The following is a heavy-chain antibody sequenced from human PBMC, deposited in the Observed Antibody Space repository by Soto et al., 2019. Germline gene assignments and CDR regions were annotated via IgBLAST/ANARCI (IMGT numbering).Heavy chain of an antibody. CDR1: GFTFSAYT. J-gene: IGHJ3*02. CDR3: ARDGYSGSSDGFDI. CDR2: ISYDGNNE. Sequence: QVQLVESGGGVVQPGRSLRLSCAASGFTFSAYTMHWVRQPPGKGLEWVAVISYDGNNERYTDPVKGRFTVSRDNSKSTLYLQMNSLKSEVTAVYYCARDGYSGSSDGFDIWGQGTMVTVSS. V-gene: IGHV3-30-3*01. D-gene: IGHD1-26*01.